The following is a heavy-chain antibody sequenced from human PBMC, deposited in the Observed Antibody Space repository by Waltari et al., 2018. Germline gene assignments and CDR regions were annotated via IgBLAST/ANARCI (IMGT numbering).Heavy chain of an antibody. D-gene: IGHD3-22*01. V-gene: IGHV4-4*07. CDR2: IYTSGST. CDR1: GGSISSYY. J-gene: IGHJ6*03. CDR3: ARASYYDSSGYYDYYYYYMDV. Sequence: QVQLQESGPGLVKPSETLSLTCTVSGGSISSYYWRWIRQPAGQGPGWIGRIYTSGSTNYNPSLKSRVTMSVDTSKNQFSLKLSSVTAADTAVYYCARASYYDSSGYYDYYYYYMDVWGKGTTVTVSS.